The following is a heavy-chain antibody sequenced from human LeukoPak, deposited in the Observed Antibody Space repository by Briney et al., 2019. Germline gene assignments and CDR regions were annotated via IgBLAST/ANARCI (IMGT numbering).Heavy chain of an antibody. CDR2: IYYSGST. V-gene: IGHV4-39*07. D-gene: IGHD3-22*01. Sequence: PSETLSLTCTVSGGSISSSSYCWGWIRQPPGKGLEWIGSIYYSGSTYYNPSLKSRVTMSVDTSKNQFSLKLSSVTAADTAVYYCARSPDYYDSSGYPFWGQGTLVTVSS. J-gene: IGHJ4*02. CDR1: GGSISSSSYC. CDR3: ARSPDYYDSSGYPF.